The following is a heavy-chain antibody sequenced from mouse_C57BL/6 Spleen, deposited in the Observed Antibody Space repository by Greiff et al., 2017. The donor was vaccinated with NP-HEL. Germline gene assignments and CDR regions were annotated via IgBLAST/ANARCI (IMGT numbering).Heavy chain of an antibody. J-gene: IGHJ3*01. V-gene: IGHV1-82*01. CDR3: ARDPYYYGSSLFAY. D-gene: IGHD1-1*01. CDR1: GYAFSSSW. CDR2: IYPGDGDT. Sequence: QVQLQQSGPELVKPGASVKISCKASGYAFSSSWMNWVKQRPGKGLEWIGRIYPGDGDTNYNGKFKGKATLTADKSSSTAYMQLSSLTSEDSAVYFCARDPYYYGSSLFAYWGQGTLVTVSA.